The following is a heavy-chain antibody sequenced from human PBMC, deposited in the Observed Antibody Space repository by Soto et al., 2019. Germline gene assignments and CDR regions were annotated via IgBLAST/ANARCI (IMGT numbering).Heavy chain of an antibody. CDR1: GYTFTSYG. D-gene: IGHD4-17*01. J-gene: IGHJ6*02. Sequence: QVQLVQSGAEVNKPGASVKVSCKASGYTFTSYGISWVRQAPGQGLEWMGWISIYNGNTNYAQKLQGRVTMTTDTXTXTTXMELRSLRSDDTAVYYCARDVRSHDYGHYYYGMDVWGQGTTVTVSS. CDR2: ISIYNGNT. V-gene: IGHV1-18*01. CDR3: ARDVRSHDYGHYYYGMDV.